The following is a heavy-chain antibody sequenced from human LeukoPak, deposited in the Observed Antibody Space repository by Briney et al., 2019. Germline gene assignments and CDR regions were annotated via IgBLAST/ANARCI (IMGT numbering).Heavy chain of an antibody. J-gene: IGHJ4*02. V-gene: IGHV4-4*09. D-gene: IGHD3-3*01. CDR3: ARVRGVFGAFGGFDY. Sequence: PSETLSLTCTVSGGSISSYYWSWIRQPPGEGLEWIGYIYTSGSTNYNPSPKSRVTISVDTSKNQFSLKLSSVTAADTAVYYCARVRGVFGAFGGFDYWGQGTLVTVSS. CDR2: IYTSGST. CDR1: GGSISSYY.